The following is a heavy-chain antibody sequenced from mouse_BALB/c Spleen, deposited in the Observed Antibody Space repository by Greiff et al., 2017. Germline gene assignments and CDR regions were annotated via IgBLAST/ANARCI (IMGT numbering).Heavy chain of an antibody. CDR2: ISSGSSTI. Sequence: EVKLMESGGGLVQPGGSRKLSCAASGFTFSSFGMHWVRQAPEKGLEWVAYISSGSSTIYYADTVKGRFTISRDNPKNTLFLQMTSLRSEDTAMYYCARYYDGSSPFDYWGQGTTLTVSS. J-gene: IGHJ2*01. D-gene: IGHD1-1*01. CDR3: ARYYDGSSPFDY. V-gene: IGHV5-17*02. CDR1: GFTFSSFG.